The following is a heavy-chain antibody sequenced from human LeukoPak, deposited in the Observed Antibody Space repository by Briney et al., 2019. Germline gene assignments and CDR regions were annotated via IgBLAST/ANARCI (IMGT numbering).Heavy chain of an antibody. Sequence: SETLSLTCAVYGGSFSGYYWSWIRQPPGKGLEWIGEINHSGSTNYNPSLKSRVTISVDTSKNQFSLKLSSVTAEDTAVYYCASETPREYYDFWSGYYLARDYWGQGTLVTVSS. V-gene: IGHV4-34*01. J-gene: IGHJ4*02. CDR2: INHSGST. CDR3: ASETPREYYDFWSGYYLARDY. CDR1: GGSFSGYY. D-gene: IGHD3-3*01.